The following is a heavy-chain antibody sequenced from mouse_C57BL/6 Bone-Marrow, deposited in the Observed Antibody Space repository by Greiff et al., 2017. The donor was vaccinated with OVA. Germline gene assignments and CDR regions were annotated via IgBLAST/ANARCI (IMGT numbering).Heavy chain of an antibody. J-gene: IGHJ3*01. CDR2: IDPSDSYT. D-gene: IGHD2-4*01. CDR1: GYTFTSYW. Sequence: QVQLQQPGAELVMPGASVKLSCKASGYTFTSYWMHWVKQRPGQGLEWIGEIDPSDSYTNYNQKFKGKSTLTVDKSSSTAYMQRSSLTSEDSAVYYCARWGGLRRGFAYWGQGTLVTVSA. CDR3: ARWGGLRRGFAY. V-gene: IGHV1-69*01.